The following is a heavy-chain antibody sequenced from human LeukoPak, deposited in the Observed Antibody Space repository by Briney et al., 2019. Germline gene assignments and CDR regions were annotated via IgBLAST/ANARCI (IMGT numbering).Heavy chain of an antibody. CDR1: GGSISNNY. CDR3: ATWRTAKTGFDY. D-gene: IGHD1-1*01. J-gene: IGHJ4*02. CDR2: IYYSGGP. Sequence: PSETLSLTCTVSGGSISNNYWAWIRQPPGKGLECIGSIYYSGGPYYNPSLKSRVTISVDTSKNQFSLRLSSVTAADTAVYYCATWRTAKTGFDYWGQGTLVTVSS. V-gene: IGHV4-39*01.